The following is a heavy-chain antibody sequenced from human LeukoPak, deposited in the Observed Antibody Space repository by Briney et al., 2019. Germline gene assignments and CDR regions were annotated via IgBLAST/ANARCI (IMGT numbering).Heavy chain of an antibody. D-gene: IGHD6-19*01. J-gene: IGHJ4*02. Sequence: GASVKVSCKASGYTFTGYYIHWVRQAPAQGLEWMGWINPNSGGTKYAQKFQGRVTMTRDTSISTAYMELSSLTSDDTALYYCATDGAVAGTAYPEYWGQGTLVTVSS. CDR1: GYTFTGYY. CDR2: INPNSGGT. V-gene: IGHV1-2*02. CDR3: ATDGAVAGTAYPEY.